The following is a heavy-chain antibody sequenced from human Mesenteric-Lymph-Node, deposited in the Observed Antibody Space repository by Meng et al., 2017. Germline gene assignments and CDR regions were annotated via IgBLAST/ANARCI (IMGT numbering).Heavy chain of an antibody. V-gene: IGHV3-23*01. J-gene: IGHJ4*02. CDR3: AKHWLIGGSSYYFDS. CDR2: LTDSGGST. Sequence: GGSLRLSCAASGFTFNNQAMSWVRQAPGEGLEWVSTLTDSGGSTFYADSVKGRFTISWDISKNTLYLQMNSLRAEDAAVYYCAKHWLIGGSSYYFDSWGQGTLVTVSS. D-gene: IGHD3-10*01. CDR1: GFTFNNQA.